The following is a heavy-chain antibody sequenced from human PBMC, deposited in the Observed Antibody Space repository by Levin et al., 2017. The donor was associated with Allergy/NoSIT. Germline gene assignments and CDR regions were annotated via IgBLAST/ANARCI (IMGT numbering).Heavy chain of an antibody. V-gene: IGHV3-7*01. D-gene: IGHD6-19*01. CDR2: IKQDGSEN. J-gene: IGHJ3*02. CDR1: GFTFSSYW. CDR3: ARGHSSGWGAFDI. Sequence: ETLSLTCAASGFTFSSYWMSWVRQAPGKGLEWEANIKQDGSENYYVDSVKGRFTISRDNAKNSLYLQMNSLRVEDTAVYYCARGHSSGWGAFDIWGQGTMVTVSS.